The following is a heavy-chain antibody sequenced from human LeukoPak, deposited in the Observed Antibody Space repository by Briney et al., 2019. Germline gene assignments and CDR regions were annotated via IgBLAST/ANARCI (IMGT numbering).Heavy chain of an antibody. CDR1: GGSTSSGGYY. CDR2: IYYSGGT. CDR3: ARELEAFDI. Sequence: SETLSLTCTVSGGSTSSGGYYWSWIRQHPGKGLEWIGYIYYSGGTFYNPSLKSRVTISVDTSNNQFSLKLSSVTAADTAVYYCARELEAFDIWGQGTMVTVSS. D-gene: IGHD1-1*01. J-gene: IGHJ3*02. V-gene: IGHV4-31*03.